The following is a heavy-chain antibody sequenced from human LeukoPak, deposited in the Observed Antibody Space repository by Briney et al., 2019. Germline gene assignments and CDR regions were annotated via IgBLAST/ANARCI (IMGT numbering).Heavy chain of an antibody. D-gene: IGHD3-22*01. CDR2: IHSSGST. Sequence: PSETLSLTCTVSGGSINIGSYYWTWIRQPAGKGLEWIGRIHSSGSTDYNPSLKSRLTISVDPSTNQLALRLSSVTAADTAVYYCARDKGTYYYDSGYYFDQWGQGAQVIVSS. V-gene: IGHV4-61*02. CDR3: ARDKGTYYYDSGYYFDQ. J-gene: IGHJ4*02. CDR1: GGSINIGSYY.